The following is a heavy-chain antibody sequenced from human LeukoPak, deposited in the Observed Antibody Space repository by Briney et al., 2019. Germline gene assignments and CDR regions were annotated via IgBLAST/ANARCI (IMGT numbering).Heavy chain of an antibody. V-gene: IGHV4-34*01. CDR1: GGSFSGYY. CDR2: INHSGST. CDR3: AREREYGSGKKAFDI. D-gene: IGHD3-10*01. Sequence: SETLSLTCAVYGGSFSGYYWSWIRQPPGKGLEWIGEINHSGSTNYNPPLKSRVTISVDTSKNQFSLKLSSVTAADTAVYYCAREREYGSGKKAFDIWGQGTMVTVSS. J-gene: IGHJ3*02.